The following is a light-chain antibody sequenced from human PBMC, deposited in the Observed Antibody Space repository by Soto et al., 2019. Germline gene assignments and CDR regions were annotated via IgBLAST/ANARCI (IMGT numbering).Light chain of an antibody. CDR1: QGISNY. Sequence: DIQMTQSPSSLSASVGDRVTITCRASQGISNYLAWYQQKPGKVPKLLIYAASTLQSGVPSRFSGSGSGTDFTVTISSLQPEDVATYYCQKYSSAPHFVQGTRLEIK. CDR3: QKYSSAPH. J-gene: IGKJ5*01. CDR2: AAS. V-gene: IGKV1-27*01.